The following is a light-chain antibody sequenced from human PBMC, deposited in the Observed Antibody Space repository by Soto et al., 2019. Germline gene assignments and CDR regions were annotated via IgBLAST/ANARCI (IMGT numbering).Light chain of an antibody. CDR2: EVS. CDR1: TSDVGGYNC. J-gene: IGLJ1*01. CDR3: TSYTSTSTLLYV. Sequence: QSALTQPASVSGSPGQSITISCTGTTSDVGGYNCVSWYQHHPGKAPKLMIYEVSNRPSGISNRFSGSKSGNTASLTISGLQAEDKADYYCTSYTSTSTLLYVFGTGTKLTVL. V-gene: IGLV2-14*01.